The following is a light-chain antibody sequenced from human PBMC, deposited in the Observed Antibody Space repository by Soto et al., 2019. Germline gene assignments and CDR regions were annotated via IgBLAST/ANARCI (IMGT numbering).Light chain of an antibody. CDR2: VNSDGSH. Sequence: QPVLTQSPSASASLGASVNLTCTLRSAYSSYAIAWHQQQPQKGPRFLMKVNSDGSHSKEDGIPDRFSGSSSRAERYLTISSLQSEDEADYYCQTWGTGVVFGGGTKLTVL. CDR3: QTWGTGVV. V-gene: IGLV4-69*01. CDR1: SAYSSYA. J-gene: IGLJ2*01.